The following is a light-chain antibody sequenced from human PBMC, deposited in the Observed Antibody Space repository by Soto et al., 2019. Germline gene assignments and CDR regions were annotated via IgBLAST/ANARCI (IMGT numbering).Light chain of an antibody. V-gene: IGKV1-5*01. Sequence: DVQMTQSPSTLAASVGDRVTIPCRASENIKNWLAWYQQTPGKAPKVLISDASRLETGVPPRFSGSGYGTDFTLTITSLQTDDFGTYHCQQYDVHPKTFGQGTKVDI. CDR3: QQYDVHPKT. CDR2: DAS. CDR1: ENIKNW. J-gene: IGKJ1*01.